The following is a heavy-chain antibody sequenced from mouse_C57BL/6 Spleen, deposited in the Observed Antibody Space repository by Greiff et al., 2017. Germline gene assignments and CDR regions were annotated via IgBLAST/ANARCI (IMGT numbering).Heavy chain of an antibody. J-gene: IGHJ2*01. V-gene: IGHV5-6*01. CDR3: AKGGEDFDY. CDR1: GFTFSSYG. CDR2: LSSCGSYT. Sequence: EVQLVESGGDLVKPGGSLKLSCAASGFTFSSYGMSWVRQTPATRLEWVATLSSCGSYTYYPDSVKGRFPIARDNATNTQYLQMSRLKSDDTAMYYFAKGGEDFDYWGQGTTLTVSS.